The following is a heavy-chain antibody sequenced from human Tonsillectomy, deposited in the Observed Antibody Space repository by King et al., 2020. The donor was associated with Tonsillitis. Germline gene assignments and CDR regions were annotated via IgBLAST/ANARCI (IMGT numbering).Heavy chain of an antibody. Sequence: VQLVESGGGLIQPGGSLRLSCAASGFTVSSNYMSWVRQAPGKGLERGSVIYSGGSTYYADSVKGRFTISRDTSKNTLYLQMNSLGAEDTAVYYCATVVVVAATRRDYWGQGTLVTVSS. J-gene: IGHJ4*02. CDR3: ATVVVVAATRRDY. CDR2: IYSGGST. V-gene: IGHV3-53*01. D-gene: IGHD2-15*01. CDR1: GFTVSSNY.